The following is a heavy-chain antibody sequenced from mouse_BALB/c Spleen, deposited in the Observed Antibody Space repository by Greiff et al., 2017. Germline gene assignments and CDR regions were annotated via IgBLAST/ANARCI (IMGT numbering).Heavy chain of an antibody. Sequence: VQLQESGAELVRPGTSVKVSCKASGYAFTNYLIEWVKQRPGQGLEWIGVINPGSGGTNYNEKFKGKATLTADKSSSTAYMQLSSLTSDDSAVYFCARGGLHYYGSSSGFAYWGQGTLVTVSA. CDR1: GYAFTNYL. V-gene: IGHV1-54*01. CDR2: INPGSGGT. D-gene: IGHD1-1*01. J-gene: IGHJ3*01. CDR3: ARGGLHYYGSSSGFAY.